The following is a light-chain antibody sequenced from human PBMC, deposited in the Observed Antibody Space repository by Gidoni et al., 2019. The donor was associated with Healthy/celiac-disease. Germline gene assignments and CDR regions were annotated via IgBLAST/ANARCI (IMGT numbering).Light chain of an antibody. CDR2: EVS. CDR1: SRDVGGYNS. V-gene: IGLV2-14*01. J-gene: IGLJ2*01. CDR3: SSYTSSSTLVV. Sequence: QSALTQPASVSGSPGQSITISCTGTSRDVGGYNSVSWYQQHPGKAPKLMIYEVSNRPSGVSNRFSGSKSGNTASLTISGLQAEDEADYYCSSYTSSSTLVVFGGVTKLTVL.